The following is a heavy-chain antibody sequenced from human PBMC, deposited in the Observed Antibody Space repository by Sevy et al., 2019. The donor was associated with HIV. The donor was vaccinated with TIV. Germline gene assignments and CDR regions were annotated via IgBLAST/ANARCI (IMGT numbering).Heavy chain of an antibody. CDR3: ARGWLSSFTVTTTKGFIFDY. CDR2: ISAYNGNT. Sequence: ASVKVSCKASGYTFTSYGISWVRQAPGQGLEWMGWISAYNGNTNYAQKLQGRVTMTTDTSTSTAYMELRSLRSDDTAVYYCARGWLSSFTVTTTKGFIFDYWGQGTLVTVSS. CDR1: GYTFTSYG. V-gene: IGHV1-18*01. D-gene: IGHD4-17*01. J-gene: IGHJ4*02.